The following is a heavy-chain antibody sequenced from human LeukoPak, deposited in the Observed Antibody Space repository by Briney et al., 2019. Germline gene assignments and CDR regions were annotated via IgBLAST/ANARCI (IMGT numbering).Heavy chain of an antibody. CDR3: AKDNYDSSGYFDY. J-gene: IGHJ4*02. V-gene: IGHV3-23*01. D-gene: IGHD3-22*01. CDR2: ISGSGGST. Sequence: PGGSLRLSCAASGFTFSSYAMSWVRQAPGKGLEWVSAISGSGGSTYYADSVKGRFTISRDNSKNTLYLQMNSLRAEDTVVYYCAKDNYDSSGYFDYWGQGTLVTVSS. CDR1: GFTFSSYA.